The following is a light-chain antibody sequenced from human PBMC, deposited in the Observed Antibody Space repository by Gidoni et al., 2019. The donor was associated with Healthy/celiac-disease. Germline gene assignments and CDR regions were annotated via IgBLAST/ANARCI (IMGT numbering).Light chain of an antibody. CDR1: QSISSY. Sequence: DIQMTQSPSSLSASVGDRVTITCRASQSISSYLNWYQQKPGKAPKLLIYAASSLQSGVPSRCSGSGSGTEFTLTISSLQPEDFANYYCQQSYSTPFTFGPGTKVDIK. CDR2: AAS. J-gene: IGKJ3*01. CDR3: QQSYSTPFT. V-gene: IGKV1-39*01.